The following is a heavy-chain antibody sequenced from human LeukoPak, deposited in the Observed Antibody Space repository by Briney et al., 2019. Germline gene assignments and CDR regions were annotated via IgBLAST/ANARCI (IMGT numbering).Heavy chain of an antibody. J-gene: IGHJ3*02. D-gene: IGHD6-13*01. CDR1: GFTFSDYY. CDR2: ISSSGSTI. CDR3: ARDRDSSSWYGFDAFDI. V-gene: IGHV3-11*01. Sequence: GGSLRLSCAASGFTFSDYYMSWIRQAPGKGLEGVSYISSSGSTIYYADSVKGRFTISRDNAKNSLYLQMNSLRAEDTAVYYCARDRDSSSWYGFDAFDIWGQGTMVTVSS.